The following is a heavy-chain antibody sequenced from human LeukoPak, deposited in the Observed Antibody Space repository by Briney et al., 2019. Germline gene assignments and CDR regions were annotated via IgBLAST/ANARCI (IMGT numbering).Heavy chain of an antibody. CDR1: GDSVSSNSAS. D-gene: IGHD2-21*01. V-gene: IGHV6-1*01. J-gene: IGHJ4*02. CDR3: AREGDKVGFDFDY. CDR2: TYYRSKWYN. Sequence: SQTLSLTCAISGDSVSSNSASWNWIRQSPLRGLEWLGRTYYRSKWYNDYAVSVKSRININPDTSKNQFSLQLNSVTPEDTAVYYCAREGDKVGFDFDYWGQGTLVTDSS.